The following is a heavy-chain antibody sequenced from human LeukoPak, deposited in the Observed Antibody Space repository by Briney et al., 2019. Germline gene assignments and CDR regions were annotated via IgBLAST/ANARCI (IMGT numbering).Heavy chain of an antibody. Sequence: ASVKVSCKASGYTFTGYYMHWVRQAPGQGLEWMGWINPNSGGTNYAQKFQGRVTMTRDTSISTAYMELSRLRSDDTAVYYCARGLWFGEPIWFDPWGQGTLVTVSS. V-gene: IGHV1-2*02. CDR2: INPNSGGT. CDR3: ARGLWFGEPIWFDP. D-gene: IGHD3-10*01. CDR1: GYTFTGYY. J-gene: IGHJ5*02.